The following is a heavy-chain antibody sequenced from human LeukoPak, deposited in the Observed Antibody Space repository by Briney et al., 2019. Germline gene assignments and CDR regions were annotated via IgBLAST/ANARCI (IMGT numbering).Heavy chain of an antibody. V-gene: IGHV4-34*01. J-gene: IGHJ3*02. CDR2: INHSGST. CDR1: GGSFSGYY. D-gene: IGHD2-15*01. CDR3: TRRPKRVVAATPRAFDI. Sequence: SETLSLTCAVYGGSFSGYYWSWIRQPPGKGLEWIGEINHSGSTNYNPSLKGRVTISVDTSKNQFSLKLSSVTAADTAVYYCTRRPKRVVAATPRAFDIWGQGTMVTVSS.